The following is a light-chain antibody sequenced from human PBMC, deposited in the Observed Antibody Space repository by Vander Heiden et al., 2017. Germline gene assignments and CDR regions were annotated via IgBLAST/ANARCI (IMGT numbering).Light chain of an antibody. Sequence: SSELTQPPSVSVSPGPTASITCRGDILGDNYAYWYQHKPCKSPVLVICQDTKRRLGIPERFAGSNAGNTATLTISGTQDMDEADYYCQAWDSSSVVFGGGTKLTVL. CDR1: ILGDNY. J-gene: IGLJ2*01. V-gene: IGLV3-1*01. CDR2: QDT. CDR3: QAWDSSSVV.